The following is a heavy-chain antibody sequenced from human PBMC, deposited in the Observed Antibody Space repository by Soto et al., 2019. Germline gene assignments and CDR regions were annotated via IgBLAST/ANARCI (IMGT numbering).Heavy chain of an antibody. Sequence: QVQLVESGGGVAQPGRSLRLSCTASGFTFNTYAMHWVRQAPGRGLEWVAIISSDGFNKYYADSVKGRFTISRDNSKNTLYVQMNSLRAEDTAVYYCAKDPITNGWSANYFDYWGQGTLVTVSS. D-gene: IGHD6-19*01. V-gene: IGHV3-30*18. CDR3: AKDPITNGWSANYFDY. J-gene: IGHJ4*02. CDR1: GFTFNTYA. CDR2: ISSDGFNK.